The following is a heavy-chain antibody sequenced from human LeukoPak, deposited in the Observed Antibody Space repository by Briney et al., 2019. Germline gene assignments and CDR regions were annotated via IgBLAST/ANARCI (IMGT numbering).Heavy chain of an antibody. Sequence: SETLSLTCAVYGGSFSGYYWSWIRQPPGKGLEWIGEINHSGSTNYNPSLKSRVTISVDTSKNQFSLKLSSVTAAGTAVYYCARRYDFWSGYSYYFDYWGQGTLVTVSS. J-gene: IGHJ4*02. CDR1: GGSFSGYY. V-gene: IGHV4-34*01. D-gene: IGHD3-3*01. CDR3: ARRYDFWSGYSYYFDY. CDR2: INHSGST.